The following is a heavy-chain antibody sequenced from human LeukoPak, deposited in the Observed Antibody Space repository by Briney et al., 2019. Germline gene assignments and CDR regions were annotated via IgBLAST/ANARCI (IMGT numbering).Heavy chain of an antibody. Sequence: GGSLRLSCAASGFSLSNYWMNWVRQAPGKGLEWVANIKQDGSEKNYVDSVKGRFSISRDNAKNSLILQMNSLRDEDTAVYYCARGVWAPFNSWGQGTLVSVSS. CDR1: GFSLSNYW. CDR2: IKQDGSEK. V-gene: IGHV3-7*01. J-gene: IGHJ4*02. CDR3: ARGVWAPFNS. D-gene: IGHD4-23*01.